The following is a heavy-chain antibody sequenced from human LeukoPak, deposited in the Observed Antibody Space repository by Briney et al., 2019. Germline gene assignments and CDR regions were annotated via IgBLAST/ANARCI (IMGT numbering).Heavy chain of an antibody. V-gene: IGHV4-34*01. CDR3: ASRPFDY. CDR2: INHSGST. CDR1: GGSFSGYY. J-gene: IGHJ4*02. Sequence: SETLSLTCAVYGGSFSGYYWSWIRQPPGKGLEWIGEINHSGSTNYNPSLKSRVTITVDTSKNQFSLKLSSVTAADTAVYYCASRPFDYWGQGTLVTVSS.